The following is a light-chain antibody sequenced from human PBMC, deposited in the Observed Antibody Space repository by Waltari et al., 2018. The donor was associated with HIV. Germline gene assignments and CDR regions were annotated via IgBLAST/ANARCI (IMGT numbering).Light chain of an antibody. V-gene: IGLV1-47*01. CDR1: SSNLGSNH. CDR3: AVWDVSLNGRV. J-gene: IGLJ3*02. CDR2: RNY. Sequence: QSVLSQPPSASGTPGQRVTFSCSGSSSNLGSNHVYWYQQFPGTAPKLLIYRNYRRPSGVPDRFSGSKSGTSASLAISGLRSEDEADYYCAVWDVSLNGRVFGGGTKLTVL.